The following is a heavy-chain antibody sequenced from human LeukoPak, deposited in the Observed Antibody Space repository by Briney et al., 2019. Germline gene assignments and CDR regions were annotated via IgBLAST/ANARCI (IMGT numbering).Heavy chain of an antibody. CDR2: ISGSGDST. V-gene: IGHV3-23*01. Sequence: GGSLRLSCAASGFTFSSCAMSWVRQAPGKGLEWVSTISGSGDSTYYADSVKGRFTISRDNAKNSLYLQMNSLRTEDMALYYCAKDMGQFYYYYYMDVWGKGTTVTVSS. CDR3: AKDMGQFYYYYYMDV. D-gene: IGHD3-10*01. CDR1: GFTFSSCA. J-gene: IGHJ6*03.